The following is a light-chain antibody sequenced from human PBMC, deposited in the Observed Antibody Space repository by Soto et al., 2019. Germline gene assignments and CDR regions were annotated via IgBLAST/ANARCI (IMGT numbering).Light chain of an antibody. J-gene: IGLJ1*01. CDR3: SSYTSSSTLDV. CDR2: DVS. Sequence: QSALTQPASVSGSPGQSITISCTGTSSDVGGYNYVSWYQQHPGKAPKLMIYDVSNRPSGVSNRFSGSKSGNTASLTISGLPAEYEADYYCSSYTSSSTLDVFGTGTKLTVL. V-gene: IGLV2-14*01. CDR1: SSDVGGYNY.